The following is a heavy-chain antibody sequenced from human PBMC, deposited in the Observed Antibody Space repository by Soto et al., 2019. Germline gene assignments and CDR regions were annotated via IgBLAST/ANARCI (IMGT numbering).Heavy chain of an antibody. CDR3: ARALLPHDAFEI. V-gene: IGHV3-66*01. Sequence: EVQLVESGGGLVQPGGSLRLSCAASGFTVSSNYMSWVRQAPGKGLEWVSVIYSGGSTYYADSVKGRFTISRDISKNTLYLQMNCLRAEDTAVYYCARALLPHDAFEIWGQGTMVTVSS. CDR2: IYSGGST. J-gene: IGHJ3*02. CDR1: GFTVSSNY.